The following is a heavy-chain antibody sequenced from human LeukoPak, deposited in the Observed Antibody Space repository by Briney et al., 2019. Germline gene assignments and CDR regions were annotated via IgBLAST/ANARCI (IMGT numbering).Heavy chain of an antibody. CDR1: GFTFSSYS. CDR2: ISSSSSYI. J-gene: IGHJ6*02. D-gene: IGHD2-15*01. Sequence: GGSLRLSCAASGFTFSSYSMNWVRQAPGKGLEWVSSISSSSSYIYYADSVKGRFTISRDNAKNSLYLQMNSLRAEDTAVYYCARDPLRYGSGYYGANYHSYGLDVWGQGTTVTVSS. CDR3: ARDPLRYGSGYYGANYHSYGLDV. V-gene: IGHV3-21*01.